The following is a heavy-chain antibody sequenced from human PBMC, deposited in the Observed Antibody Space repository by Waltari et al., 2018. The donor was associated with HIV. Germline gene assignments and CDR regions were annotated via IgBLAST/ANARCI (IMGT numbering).Heavy chain of an antibody. J-gene: IGHJ5*02. CDR1: GGSISSYNW. D-gene: IGHD4-17*01. CDR3: ARGVTGDFGASWLDP. CDR2: MYHSGST. Sequence: QVQLQESGPGLVTPSETLSLTCGVSGGSISSYNWWIWVRQAPGKGLEWIGEMYHSGSTNYNPSLKSRVTISVDKSKNQFSLKMNSVTAADTAVYYCARGVTGDFGASWLDPWGQGILVTVSS. V-gene: IGHV4-4*02.